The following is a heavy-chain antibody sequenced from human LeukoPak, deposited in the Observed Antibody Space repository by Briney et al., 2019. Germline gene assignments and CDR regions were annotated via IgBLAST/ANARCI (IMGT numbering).Heavy chain of an antibody. V-gene: IGHV3-21*01. Sequence: GGSLRLSCAASGFTLSTYSMNWVRQAPGKGLEWVSSISSSSSYIYYADSLRGRFTISRDNAKNSLYLQMNSLRAEDTAVYYCARGWGSKGRDFDLWGRGTLVTVSS. CDR1: GFTLSTYS. CDR2: ISSSSSYI. D-gene: IGHD7-27*01. CDR3: ARGWGSKGRDFDL. J-gene: IGHJ2*01.